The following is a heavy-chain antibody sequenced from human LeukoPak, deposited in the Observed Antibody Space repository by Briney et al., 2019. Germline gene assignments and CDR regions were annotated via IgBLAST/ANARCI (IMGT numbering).Heavy chain of an antibody. CDR2: IIPIFGTA. Sequence: ASVKVSCKASGGTFSSYAISWVRQAPGQGLEWMGGIIPIFGTANYAQKFQGRVTITTDESTSTAYMELSSLGSEDTAVYYCARGRGSNDVVDYWGQGTLVTVSS. V-gene: IGHV1-69*05. J-gene: IGHJ4*02. CDR1: GGTFSSYA. CDR3: ARGRGSNDVVDY. D-gene: IGHD1-1*01.